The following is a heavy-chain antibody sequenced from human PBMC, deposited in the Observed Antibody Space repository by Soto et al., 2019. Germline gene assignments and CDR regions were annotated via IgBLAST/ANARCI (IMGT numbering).Heavy chain of an antibody. CDR3: AREGWPLLQTGMDV. CDR2: ISSSNRTI. J-gene: IGHJ6*02. CDR1: GFTFRSYS. D-gene: IGHD2-15*01. Sequence: GSLRLSCAASGFTFRSYSMNWVRQAPGKGLEWVSYISSSNRTINYADSVKGRFIISRDNAKNSLYLQMHSLRDEDTAVYYCAREGWPLLQTGMDVWGQGTTVTVSS. V-gene: IGHV3-48*02.